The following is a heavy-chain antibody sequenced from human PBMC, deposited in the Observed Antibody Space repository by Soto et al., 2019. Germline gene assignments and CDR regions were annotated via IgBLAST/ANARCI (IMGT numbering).Heavy chain of an antibody. CDR3: ATDLGTVMVYNCSGMGV. CDR2: IDPEDVET. CDR1: GYSLTELS. V-gene: IGHV1-24*01. D-gene: IGHD2-8*01. Sequence: ASVKVSCKVSGYSLTELSIHWVRQAPGKGPEWMGGIDPEDVETNYAQKFQGRVTMTEDTSTDIDYMELSSLRSEDTAGYYCATDLGTVMVYNCSGMGVWGQGTTVTVSS. J-gene: IGHJ6*02.